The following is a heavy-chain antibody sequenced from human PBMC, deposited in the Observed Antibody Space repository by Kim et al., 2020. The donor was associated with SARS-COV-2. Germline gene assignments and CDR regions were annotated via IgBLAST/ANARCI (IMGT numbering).Heavy chain of an antibody. CDR3: AKAGAGRMRWYFDY. Sequence: GGSLRLSCEVSGLMFSSYGMSWVRQAPGKGLEWVSSLSGSGDTTYYADSVKGRFTISRDNSKNILYLEMKSLRAEDTAVYYCAKAGAGRMRWYFDYWGQGPLVNVSS. CDR2: LSGSGDTT. V-gene: IGHV3-23*01. J-gene: IGHJ4*02. D-gene: IGHD3-10*01. CDR1: GLMFSSYG.